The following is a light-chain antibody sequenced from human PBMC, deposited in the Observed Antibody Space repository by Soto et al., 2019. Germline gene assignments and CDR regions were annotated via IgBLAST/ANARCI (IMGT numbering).Light chain of an antibody. J-gene: IGKJ1*01. Sequence: EIVMTQSPATLSVSPGERATLSCRASQSVSSNLAWYQQRPGQAPRLLIYGASTRATGIPARFSGSGSGTEFTLTISSLQSEDLALYFCQQYNNWPPTFGQGTKVEIK. V-gene: IGKV3-15*01. CDR1: QSVSSN. CDR3: QQYNNWPPT. CDR2: GAS.